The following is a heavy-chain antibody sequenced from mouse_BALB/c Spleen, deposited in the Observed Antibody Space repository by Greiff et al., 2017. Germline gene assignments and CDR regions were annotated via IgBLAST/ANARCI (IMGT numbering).Heavy chain of an antibody. CDR3: AREMVLTTATAY. J-gene: IGHJ3*01. D-gene: IGHD1-2*01. Sequence: QVQLQQSGPGLVAPSQSLSITCTVSGFSLTSYGVHWVRQPPGKGLEWLGVIWAGGSTNYNSALMSRLSISKDNSKSQVFLKMNSLQTDDTAMYYCAREMVLTTATAYWGQGTLVTVSA. CDR2: IWAGGST. CDR1: GFSLTSYG. V-gene: IGHV2-9*02.